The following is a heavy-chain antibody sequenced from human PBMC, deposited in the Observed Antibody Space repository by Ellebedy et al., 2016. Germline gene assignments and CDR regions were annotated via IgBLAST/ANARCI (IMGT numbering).Heavy chain of an antibody. J-gene: IGHJ6*02. CDR1: GGSFSGYY. Sequence: SETLSLTCAVYGGSFSGYYWSWIRQPPGKGLEWIGEINHSGSTNYNPSLKSRVTISVDASKNQFSLKLSSVTAADTAVYYCARGISRSYCSGGSCYSIGNYYYGMDVWGQGTTVTVSS. V-gene: IGHV4-34*01. CDR3: ARGISRSYCSGGSCYSIGNYYYGMDV. D-gene: IGHD2-15*01. CDR2: INHSGST.